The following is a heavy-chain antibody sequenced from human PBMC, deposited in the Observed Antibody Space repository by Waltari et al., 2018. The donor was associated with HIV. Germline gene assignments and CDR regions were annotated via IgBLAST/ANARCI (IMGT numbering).Heavy chain of an antibody. Sequence: QVQLVESGGGVVQPGKSLRLSCAASGFPFDVYAMHWVRRAPGRGLEWVAVMSCDGRTKSVADSVTGRFTVSRDNSKNTLFLQMSSLKAEDSGVYYCARPRYASGSAMFYGMDVWGQGTTVTVSS. D-gene: IGHD3-10*01. V-gene: IGHV3-30*14. CDR1: GFPFDVYA. CDR3: ARPRYASGSAMFYGMDV. J-gene: IGHJ6*02. CDR2: MSCDGRTK.